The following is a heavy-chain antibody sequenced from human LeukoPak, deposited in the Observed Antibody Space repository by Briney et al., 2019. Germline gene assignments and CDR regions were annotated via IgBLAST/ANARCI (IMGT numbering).Heavy chain of an antibody. V-gene: IGHV1-46*01. D-gene: IGHD3-22*01. CDR1: GYTFTSYY. CDR3: ARDPNYYDSSGYHTGGYFDY. Sequence: ASVKVSCKASGYTFTSYYMHWVRQAPGQGLEWMGIINPSGGSTSYAQKFQGRVTMTRDMSTSTVYMELSSLRSEDMAVYYCARDPNYYDSSGYHTGGYFDYWGQGTLVTVSS. CDR2: INPSGGST. J-gene: IGHJ4*02.